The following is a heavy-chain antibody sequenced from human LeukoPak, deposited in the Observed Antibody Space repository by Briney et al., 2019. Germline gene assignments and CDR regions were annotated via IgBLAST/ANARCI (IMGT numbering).Heavy chain of an antibody. CDR3: TKCRGDLIEIRYFDY. CDR2: IRYDGSNK. V-gene: IGHV3-30*02. Sequence: GGSLRLSCAASGFTFSSYGMHWVRQAPGKGLEWVAFIRYDGSNKYYADSVKGRFTISRDNSKNTLYLQMNSLRAEDTAVYYCTKCRGDLIEIRYFDYWGQGTLVTVSS. D-gene: IGHD5-24*01. J-gene: IGHJ4*02. CDR1: GFTFSSYG.